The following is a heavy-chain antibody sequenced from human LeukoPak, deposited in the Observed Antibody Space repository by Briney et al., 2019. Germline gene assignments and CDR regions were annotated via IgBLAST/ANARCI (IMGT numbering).Heavy chain of an antibody. CDR1: GGSFSGYY. CDR3: ARGAGVKPADY. CDR2: INHSGST. V-gene: IGHV4-34*01. J-gene: IGHJ4*02. D-gene: IGHD4/OR15-4a*01. Sequence: PSETLSLTCAVYGGSFSGYYWSWIRQPPGKGLEWIGEINHSGSTNYNPSLKSRVTISVDTSKNQFSPKLSSVTAADTAVYYCARGAGVKPADYWGQGTLVTVSS.